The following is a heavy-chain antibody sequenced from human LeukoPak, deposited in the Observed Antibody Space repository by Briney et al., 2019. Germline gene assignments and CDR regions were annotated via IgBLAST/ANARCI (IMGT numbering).Heavy chain of an antibody. J-gene: IGHJ6*02. D-gene: IGHD1-26*01. V-gene: IGHV1-69*13. CDR2: IIPIFGTA. CDR3: ARDWDMKGEPCGMDV. CDR1: GGTFSSYA. Sequence: SVKVSCKASGGTFSSYAISWVRQAPGQGLEWMGGIIPIFGTANNAQKFNGRVTITADESTSTAYMDLSSRRAEDTAVYYCARDWDMKGEPCGMDVWAKGPRSPSP.